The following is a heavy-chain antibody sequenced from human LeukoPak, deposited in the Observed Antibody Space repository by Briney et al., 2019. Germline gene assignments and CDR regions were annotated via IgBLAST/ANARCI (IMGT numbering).Heavy chain of an antibody. J-gene: IGHJ4*02. CDR1: GFKFSSYS. V-gene: IGHV3-21*01. D-gene: IGHD3-9*01. CDR3: ARHSDYDILTGPNDY. Sequence: GGSLRLSCAASGFKFSSYSMKWVRQAPGKGLEWVSFISSSSSYIYYADSLKGRFTISRDNAKNSLYLQMNSLGAEDTAVYYCARHSDYDILTGPNDYWGQGTLVTVSS. CDR2: ISSSSSYI.